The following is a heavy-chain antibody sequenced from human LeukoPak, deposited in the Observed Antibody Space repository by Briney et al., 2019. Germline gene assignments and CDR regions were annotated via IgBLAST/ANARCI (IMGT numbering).Heavy chain of an antibody. D-gene: IGHD3-22*01. J-gene: IGHJ3*02. CDR3: ARDHVDYYDSSGYHFWAFDI. V-gene: IGHV1-69*13. CDR1: GGTFSSYA. Sequence: ASVKVSCKASGGTFSSYAISWVRQAPGRGLEWMGGIIPIFGTANYAQKFQGRVTITADESTSTAYMELSSLRSEDTAVYYCARDHVDYYDSSGYHFWAFDIWGQGTMVTVSS. CDR2: IIPIFGTA.